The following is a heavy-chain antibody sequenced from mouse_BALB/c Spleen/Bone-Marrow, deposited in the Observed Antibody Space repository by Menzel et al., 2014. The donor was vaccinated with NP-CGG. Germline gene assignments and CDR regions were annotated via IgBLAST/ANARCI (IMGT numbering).Heavy chain of an antibody. CDR1: GDSITSGY. J-gene: IGHJ4*01. Sequence: DVKLVESGPSLVKPSQALSLTCSVTGDSITSGYWNWIRKFPGNKLEYMGYISYSGSTYYNPSLKSRISITRDTSKNQYSLQLNSVTTEDTATYYCASLLRIYYAMDYWGQGTSVTVSS. CDR3: ASLLRIYYAMDY. CDR2: ISYSGST. D-gene: IGHD1-1*01. V-gene: IGHV3-8*02.